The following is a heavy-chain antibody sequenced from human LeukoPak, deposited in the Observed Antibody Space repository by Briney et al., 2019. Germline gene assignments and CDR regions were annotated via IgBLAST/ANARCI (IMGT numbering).Heavy chain of an antibody. Sequence: SQTLSLTCAISGXSVSSNSAAWNWIRQSPSRGLEWLGRTYYRSKWYNDYAVSVKSRITINPDTSKNQFSLQLNSVTPEDTAVYYCARDPPRRGFLRYSSSFFDYWGQGTLVTVSS. CDR2: TYYRSKWYN. V-gene: IGHV6-1*01. D-gene: IGHD6-13*01. CDR3: ARDPPRRGFLRYSSSFFDY. J-gene: IGHJ4*02. CDR1: GXSVSSNSAA.